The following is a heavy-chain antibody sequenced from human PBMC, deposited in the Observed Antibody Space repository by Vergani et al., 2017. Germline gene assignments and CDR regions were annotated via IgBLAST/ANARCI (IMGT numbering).Heavy chain of an antibody. CDR3: AVRPRVNLVVGEIVTKRTFDY. D-gene: IGHD2-8*02. CDR2: INNDGHT. J-gene: IGHJ4*02. Sequence: QVQLQQWGAGVVKPSGTLSLTCAVFGESFRCFYWSWIRQPPGKGLEWIGEINNDGHTNYNPSLESRVTVSRDTAKNQFSLNLMSVTAADTAMYYCAVRPRVNLVVGEIVTKRTFDYWSQGSLVTVSS. V-gene: IGHV4-34*02. CDR1: GESFRCFY.